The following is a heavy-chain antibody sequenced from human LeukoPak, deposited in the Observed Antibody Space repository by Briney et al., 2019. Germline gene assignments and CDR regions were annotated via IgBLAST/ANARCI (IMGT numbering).Heavy chain of an antibody. CDR3: ARDQRYCSSSSCPWEPFDY. CDR1: GFTFSSYW. CDR2: IKQDGSEK. V-gene: IGHV3-7*05. D-gene: IGHD2-2*01. J-gene: IGHJ4*02. Sequence: GGSLRLSCAASGFTFSSYWMSWVRQAPGKGLEWVASIKQDGSEKYYVDSVKGRFTISRDNAKNSLYLQMNSLRAEDTAVYYCARDQRYCSSSSCPWEPFDYWGQGTLVTVSS.